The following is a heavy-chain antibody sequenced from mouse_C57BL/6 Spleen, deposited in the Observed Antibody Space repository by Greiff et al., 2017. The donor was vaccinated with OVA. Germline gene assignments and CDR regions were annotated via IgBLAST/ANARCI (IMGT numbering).Heavy chain of an antibody. J-gene: IGHJ2*01. V-gene: IGHV3-8*01. Sequence: EVKLMESGPGLAKPSQTLSLTCSVTGYSITSDYWNWIRKFPGNKLEYMGYISYSGSTYYNPSLKSRISITRDTSKNQYYLQLNSVTTEDTATYYCARGHYYGSSYGGFDYWGQGTTLTVSS. D-gene: IGHD1-1*01. CDR2: ISYSGST. CDR1: GYSITSDY. CDR3: ARGHYYGSSYGGFDY.